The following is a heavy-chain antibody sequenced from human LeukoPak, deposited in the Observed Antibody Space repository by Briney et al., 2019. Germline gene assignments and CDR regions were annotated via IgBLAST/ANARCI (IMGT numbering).Heavy chain of an antibody. CDR3: ARDRYCSSTSCYYYYGMDV. CDR1: GYTFTSYG. J-gene: IGHJ6*04. V-gene: IGHV1-18*04. Sequence: SVKVSCKASGYTFTSYGISWVRQAPGQGLEWMGWISAYNGNTNYAQRLQGRVTMTTDTSTSTAYMELRSLRSDDTAVYYCARDRYCSSTSCYYYYGMDVWGKGTTVTVSS. CDR2: ISAYNGNT. D-gene: IGHD2-2*01.